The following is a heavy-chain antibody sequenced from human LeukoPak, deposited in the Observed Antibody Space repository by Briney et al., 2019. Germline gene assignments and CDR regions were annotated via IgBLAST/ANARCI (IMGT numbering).Heavy chain of an antibody. Sequence: PSETLSLTCTVSGGSISSSSYYWGWTRQPPGKGLEWIGSIYYSGSTYYNPSLKSRVTISVDTSKNQFSLKLSSVTAADTAVYYCARHIYSGSYPTIDYWGQGTPVTVSS. V-gene: IGHV4-39*01. D-gene: IGHD1-26*01. CDR2: IYYSGST. CDR1: GGSISSSSYY. CDR3: ARHIYSGSYPTIDY. J-gene: IGHJ4*02.